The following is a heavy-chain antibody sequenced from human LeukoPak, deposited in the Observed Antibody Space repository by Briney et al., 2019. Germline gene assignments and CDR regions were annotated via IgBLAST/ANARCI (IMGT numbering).Heavy chain of an antibody. Sequence: ASVKVSCKVSGYTLTELSMHWVRQAPGKGLEWMGGFDPEDGETIYAQKFQGRVTMTEDTSTDTAYMELSSLRSEDTAVYYCATRNYDILTGYIDFEDWRQGTLVTVSS. J-gene: IGHJ4*02. CDR2: FDPEDGET. V-gene: IGHV1-24*01. CDR1: GYTLTELS. CDR3: ATRNYDILTGYIDFED. D-gene: IGHD3-9*01.